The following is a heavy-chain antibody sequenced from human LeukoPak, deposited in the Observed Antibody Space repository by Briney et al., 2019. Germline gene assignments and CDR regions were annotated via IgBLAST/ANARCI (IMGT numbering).Heavy chain of an antibody. Sequence: GGSLRLSCAASGFTVSSNYMSWVRQAPGKGLEWVSVIYSGGSTYYADSVKGRFTISRDNSKNTLYLQMNSLRAEDTAVYYCARAQCSGGSCYYFDYWGQGTLVTVSS. CDR1: GFTVSSNY. CDR3: ARAQCSGGSCYYFDY. D-gene: IGHD2-15*01. J-gene: IGHJ4*02. CDR2: IYSGGST. V-gene: IGHV3-53*01.